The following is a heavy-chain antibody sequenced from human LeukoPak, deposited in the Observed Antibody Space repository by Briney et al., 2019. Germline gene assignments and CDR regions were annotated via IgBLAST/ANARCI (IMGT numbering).Heavy chain of an antibody. CDR2: ISDSSNI. V-gene: IGHV3-48*02. CDR3: AKAVVTAFDY. J-gene: IGHJ4*02. Sequence: GGSLRLSCAASGFTFSYYSMNWVRQAPGKGLEWVSYISDSSNIYYADSVKGRFAISRDNAKNSLYLQMNSLRDEDTAVYYCAKAVVTAFDYWGQGTLVTVSS. CDR1: GFTFSYYS. D-gene: IGHD2-21*02.